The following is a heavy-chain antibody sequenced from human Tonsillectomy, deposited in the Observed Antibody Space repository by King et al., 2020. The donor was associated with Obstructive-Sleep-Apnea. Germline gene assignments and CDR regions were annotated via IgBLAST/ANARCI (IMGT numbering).Heavy chain of an antibody. J-gene: IGHJ6*02. CDR3: AREHYDFWSGYSGRYGLDV. Sequence: VQLQESGPGLVKPSGTLALTCAVSGGSIGSNNWWSWVRQAPGKGLEWMGEIYHSGSTKYNPSLKSRVTISVDKSKNQFSLKLSSETAADTAVYYCAREHYDFWSGYSGRYGLDVWGQGTTVTVSS. D-gene: IGHD3-3*01. CDR1: GGSIGSNNW. CDR2: IYHSGST. V-gene: IGHV4-4*02.